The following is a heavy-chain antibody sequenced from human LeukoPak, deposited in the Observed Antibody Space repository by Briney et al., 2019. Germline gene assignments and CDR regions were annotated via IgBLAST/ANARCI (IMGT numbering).Heavy chain of an antibody. V-gene: IGHV4-59*08. J-gene: IGHJ4*02. CDR2: LYYSGST. Sequence: SETLSLTCTVSGGSISSYYWSWIRQPPGKGLEGIGYLYYSGSTNYKPSLKSRVTISVDTSKNQFSLKLSSVTAADTAVYYCARTPLGDYVWGSYRYTEALYYFDYWGQGTLVTVSS. D-gene: IGHD3-16*02. CDR1: GGSISSYY. CDR3: ARTPLGDYVWGSYRYTEALYYFDY.